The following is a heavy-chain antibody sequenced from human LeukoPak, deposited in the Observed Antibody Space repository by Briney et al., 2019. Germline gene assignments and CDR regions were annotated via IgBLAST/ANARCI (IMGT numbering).Heavy chain of an antibody. CDR3: ANAVFSLSAGGPDWAYSYGMDV. J-gene: IGHJ6*02. CDR1: GFTFGSHA. D-gene: IGHD3-9*01. CDR2: ISGGGGHT. Sequence: PGGSLRLSCAASGFTFGSHAMSWVRQAPGKGLEWVSAISGGGGHTYYPDSVRGRFTISRDNSRDTMYLQMNSLRADDTAVYYCANAVFSLSAGGPDWAYSYGMDVWGQGTTVTVSS. V-gene: IGHV3-23*01.